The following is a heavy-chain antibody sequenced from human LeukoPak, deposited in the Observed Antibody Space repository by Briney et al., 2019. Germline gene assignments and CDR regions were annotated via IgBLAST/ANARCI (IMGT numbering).Heavy chain of an antibody. CDR1: GGSISSSRDY. CDR2: IYYSGST. J-gene: IGHJ4*02. V-gene: IGHV4-39*01. Sequence: SETLSLTCTVSGGSISSSRDYWGWIRQPPGKGLEWIGSIYYSGSTYYNPSLKSRVTISVDTSKNQFSLKLSSVTAADSAVYYCARHVEIAVAGPIDYWGQGTLVTVSS. D-gene: IGHD6-19*01. CDR3: ARHVEIAVAGPIDY.